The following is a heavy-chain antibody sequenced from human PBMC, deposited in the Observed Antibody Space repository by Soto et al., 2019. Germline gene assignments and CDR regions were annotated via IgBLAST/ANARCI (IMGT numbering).Heavy chain of an antibody. J-gene: IGHJ6*03. Sequence: SETLSLTCTVSGGSISSYYWSWIRQPPGKGLEWIGYIYYSGSTNYNPSLKSRVTISVDTSKNQFSLKLSSVTAADTAVYYCARPPHYLGEYDYYDMDVWGKGTTVTVSS. D-gene: IGHD3-16*01. CDR3: ARPPHYLGEYDYYDMDV. CDR1: GGSISSYY. CDR2: IYYSGST. V-gene: IGHV4-59*01.